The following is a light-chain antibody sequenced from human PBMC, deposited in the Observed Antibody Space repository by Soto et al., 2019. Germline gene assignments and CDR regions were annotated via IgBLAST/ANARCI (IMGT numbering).Light chain of an antibody. V-gene: IGLV2-14*01. CDR1: SSDVGAYNY. CDR2: DVS. CDR3: SSYTSATTYV. J-gene: IGLJ1*01. Sequence: QSALAQPASVSGCPGQSITISCTGTSSDVGAYNYDSWYQQYPGEAPKVIIYDVSHRPAGVSNRFSGSKSGNTASLTISGLQTQDEADYYCSSYTSATTYVFGTGTKVTVL.